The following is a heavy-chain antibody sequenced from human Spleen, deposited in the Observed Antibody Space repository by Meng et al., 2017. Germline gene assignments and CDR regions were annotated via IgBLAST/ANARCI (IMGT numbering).Heavy chain of an antibody. CDR1: GGSISSSNW. CDR2: IYPSGST. V-gene: IGHV4-4*02. Sequence: QVHLQESGPGLVKASGTLSLTCAVSGGSISSSNWWTWVRLPPGKGLEWIGEIYPSGSTNYNPSLKSRVTISVDKSKNQFSLKLSSVTAADTAVYYCAKVHSNSPYFDYWGQGTLVTVSS. J-gene: IGHJ4*02. D-gene: IGHD6-6*01. CDR3: AKVHSNSPYFDY.